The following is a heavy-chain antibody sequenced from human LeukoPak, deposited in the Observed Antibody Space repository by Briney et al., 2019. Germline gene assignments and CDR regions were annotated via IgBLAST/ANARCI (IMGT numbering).Heavy chain of an antibody. CDR1: GFTSISSG. CDR2: ISSSGGVI. Sequence: GGSLRLSCAASGFTSISSGMNWVRQAPGKGLEWVSYISSSGGVIYYADSVKGRFTISRDNAKSSLYLQMDTLRDEDTAVYYCARLKEYCDYWGQGTLVTVSS. J-gene: IGHJ4*02. CDR3: ARLKEYCDY. V-gene: IGHV3-48*02.